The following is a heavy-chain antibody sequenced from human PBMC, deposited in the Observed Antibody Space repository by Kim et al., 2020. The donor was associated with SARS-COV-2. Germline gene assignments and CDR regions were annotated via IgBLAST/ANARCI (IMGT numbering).Heavy chain of an antibody. D-gene: IGHD1-26*01. J-gene: IGHJ6*02. V-gene: IGHV3-30*07. Sequence: ADTMKGRFTTSRDNSKTALYLRMNSLSAEDTAVYYCASDLLVGATSYGMGVWGQGTTVTVSS. CDR3: ASDLLVGATSYGMGV.